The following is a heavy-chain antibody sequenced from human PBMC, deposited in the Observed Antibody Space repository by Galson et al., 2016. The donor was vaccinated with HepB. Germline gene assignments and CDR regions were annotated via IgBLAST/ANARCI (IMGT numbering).Heavy chain of an antibody. J-gene: IGHJ5*02. V-gene: IGHV3-23*01. CDR2: ISGNGGST. Sequence: SLRLSCAASGFTFSNYAMSWVRQAPGRGLEWVSSISGNGGSTYYADSVRGRFTISRDNSKNTLYLQMDNLRDEDTAVYYCARDQGSGGWNKGWFDPWGQGTLVTVSS. CDR3: ARDQGSGGWNKGWFDP. CDR1: GFTFSNYA. D-gene: IGHD1/OR15-1a*01.